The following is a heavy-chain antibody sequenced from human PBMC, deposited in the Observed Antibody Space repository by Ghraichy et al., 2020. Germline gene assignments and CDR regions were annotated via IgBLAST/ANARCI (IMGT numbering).Heavy chain of an antibody. Sequence: GGSLRLSCAASGITFSGYYMSWIRQAPGKGLEWVSCISGNGNIMYYADSVKGRFTISRDNAKDSLYLQMNSLRAEDTAVYYCARGQWYFDYWGQGTLVTVSS. CDR2: ISGNGNIM. D-gene: IGHD6-19*01. CDR3: ARGQWYFDY. J-gene: IGHJ4*02. V-gene: IGHV3-11*01. CDR1: GITFSGYY.